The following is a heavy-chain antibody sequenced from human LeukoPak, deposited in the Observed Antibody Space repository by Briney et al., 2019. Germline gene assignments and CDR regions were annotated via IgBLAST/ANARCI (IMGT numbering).Heavy chain of an antibody. CDR3: AKDQVVAAAGTDY. D-gene: IGHD6-13*01. V-gene: IGHV3-30*02. CDR2: IRYDGSNK. Sequence: PGGSLRLSCAASGFTFGSYGMHWVRQAPGKGLEWVAFIRYDGSNKYYADSVKGRFTISRDNSKNTLYLQMNSLRAEDTAVYYCAKDQVVAAAGTDYWGQGTLVTVSS. CDR1: GFTFGSYG. J-gene: IGHJ4*02.